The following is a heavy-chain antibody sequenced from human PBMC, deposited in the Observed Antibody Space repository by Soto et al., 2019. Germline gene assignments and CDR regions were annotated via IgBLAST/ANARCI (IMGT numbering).Heavy chain of an antibody. CDR1: GFTLISYS. CDR3: ASGYSSGPGHY. D-gene: IGHD6-19*01. CDR2: ISYDGSNR. V-gene: IGHV3-30-3*01. J-gene: IGHJ4*02. Sequence: SLGLSCAASGFTLISYSMHRVRQAPGKGLEWVAVISYDGSNRYYADSVKGRFTISRDNSKNTLYLQMNSLRAEDTAVYYCASGYSSGPGHYWGQGTLVTVSS.